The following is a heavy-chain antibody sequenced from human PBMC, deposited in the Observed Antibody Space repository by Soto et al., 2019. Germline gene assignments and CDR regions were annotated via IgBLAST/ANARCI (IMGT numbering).Heavy chain of an antibody. CDR2: IYYSGST. CDR1: GGSITSGGYS. D-gene: IGHD2-21*02. V-gene: IGHV4-30-2*03. CDR3: ARQRTSVVTQAYFDV. Sequence: PSETLSLTCAVSGGSITSGGYSWGWIRQPPGQGLEWIGSIYYSGSTYNNPSLRSRVSMSIDTSKDQFSLKLKSVTAADTALYFCARQRTSVVTQAYFDVWGPGSLVTVSS. J-gene: IGHJ4*02.